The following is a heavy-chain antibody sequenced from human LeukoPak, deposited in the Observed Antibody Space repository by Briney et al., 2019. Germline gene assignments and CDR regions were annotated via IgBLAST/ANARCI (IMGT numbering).Heavy chain of an antibody. CDR1: GFTFSSYA. CDR2: ISGSGGST. Sequence: PGGSLRLSCAASGFTFSSYAMSWVRQAPAKGLEWVSAISGSGGSTYYADSVKGRFTISRDNSKNTLYLQMNSLRAEDTAVYYCAKYKRCCSGGSCYSDYYYGMDVWGKGTTVTVSS. CDR3: AKYKRCCSGGSCYSDYYYGMDV. J-gene: IGHJ6*04. D-gene: IGHD2-15*01. V-gene: IGHV3-23*01.